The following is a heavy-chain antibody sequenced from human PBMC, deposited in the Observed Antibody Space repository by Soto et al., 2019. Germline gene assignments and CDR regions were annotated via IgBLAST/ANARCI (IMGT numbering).Heavy chain of an antibody. V-gene: IGHV4-59*08. CDR2: IYYSGST. D-gene: IGHD3-9*01. Sequence: PSETLSLTCTVSGGSISSYYWSWIRQPPGKGLEWIGYIYYSGSTNYNPSLKSRVTISVDTSKNQFSLKLSSVTAADTAVYYCASTYYDILTGYYNPHYFDYWGQGTLVTVSS. CDR1: GGSISSYY. CDR3: ASTYYDILTGYYNPHYFDY. J-gene: IGHJ4*02.